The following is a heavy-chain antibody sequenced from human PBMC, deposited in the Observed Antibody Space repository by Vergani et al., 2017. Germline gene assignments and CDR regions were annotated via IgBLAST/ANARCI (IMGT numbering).Heavy chain of an antibody. Sequence: EVQLVESGGGLVQPGGSLRLSCAASGFSFSSYSMNWVRQAPGKGLEWVSSISSSSSYKYYVDSVKGRFTISRDNAKNSLYLQMNSLRAEDTALYYCAKVSGSSPTAYYFDYWGQGTLVTVSS. CDR1: GFSFSSYS. CDR3: AKVSGSSPTAYYFDY. D-gene: IGHD1-26*01. CDR2: ISSSSSYK. J-gene: IGHJ4*02. V-gene: IGHV3-21*04.